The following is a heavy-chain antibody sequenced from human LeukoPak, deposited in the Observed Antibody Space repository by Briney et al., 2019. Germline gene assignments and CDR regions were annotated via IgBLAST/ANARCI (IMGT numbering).Heavy chain of an antibody. CDR1: GFTFKNAW. CDR2: IYSGGST. V-gene: IGHV3-66*01. CDR3: ARELGYYYMDV. D-gene: IGHD7-27*01. J-gene: IGHJ6*03. Sequence: GGSLRLSCEASGFTFKNAWMIWVRQAPGKGLEWVSVIYSGGSTYYADSVKGRFTISRDNSKNTLYLQMNSLRAEDTAVYYCARELGYYYMDVWGKGTTVTISS.